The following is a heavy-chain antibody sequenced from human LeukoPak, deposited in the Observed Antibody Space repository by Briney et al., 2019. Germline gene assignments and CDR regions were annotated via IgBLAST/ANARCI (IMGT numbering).Heavy chain of an antibody. D-gene: IGHD3-10*01. CDR1: GFTFSSYA. J-gene: IGHJ4*02. Sequence: PGGSLRLSCAASGFTFSSYAMSWVRQAPGKGLEWVSAFSGSGGSTYYADSVKGRFTISRDNSKNTLYLQMNSLRAEDTAVYYCARRLNYYGSGSLSGYYFDYWGQGTLVTVSS. CDR3: ARRLNYYGSGSLSGYYFDY. CDR2: FSGSGGST. V-gene: IGHV3-23*01.